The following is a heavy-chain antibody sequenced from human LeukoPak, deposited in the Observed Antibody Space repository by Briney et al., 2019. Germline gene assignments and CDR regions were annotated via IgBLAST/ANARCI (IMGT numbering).Heavy chain of an antibody. CDR2: INGSGGT. D-gene: IGHD3-22*01. V-gene: IGHV4-34*01. Sequence: SETLSLTCAVYVGSFSGYYWTWIRQFPGRGLEWIGEINGSGGTNSNPSLKSRVTMSVDTSKNQFSLKLTSVTAADTAVYYCAIRVTVIYYMDLWGKGTTVTVSS. CDR3: AIRVTVIYYMDL. J-gene: IGHJ6*03. CDR1: VGSFSGYY.